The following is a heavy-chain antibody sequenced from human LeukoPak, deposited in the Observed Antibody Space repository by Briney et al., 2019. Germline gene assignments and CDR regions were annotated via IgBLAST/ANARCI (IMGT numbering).Heavy chain of an antibody. V-gene: IGHV1-69*04. D-gene: IGHD6-19*01. CDR2: IIPILGIA. J-gene: IGHJ5*02. CDR1: GGTFSSYA. CDR3: ASSSTDRSSGWRNWFDP. Sequence: ASVKVSCKASGGTFSSYAISWVRQAPGQGLEWMGRIIPILGIANYAQKFQGRVTITADKSTSTAYMELSSLRSEDTAVYYCASSSTDRSSGWRNWFDPWGQGTLVTVSS.